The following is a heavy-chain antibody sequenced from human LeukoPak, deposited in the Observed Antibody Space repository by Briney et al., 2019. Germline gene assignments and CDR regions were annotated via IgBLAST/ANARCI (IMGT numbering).Heavy chain of an antibody. CDR2: INAGNGNT. J-gene: IGHJ6*04. Sequence: ASVKVSCKASGYTFTSYAMHWVRQAPRQRLEWMGWINAGNGNTKYSQKFQGRVTITRDTSASTAYMELSSLRSEDTAVYYCARALLWFGELLGDYYYGMDVWGKGTRPPSPQ. CDR3: ARALLWFGELLGDYYYGMDV. V-gene: IGHV1-3*01. CDR1: GYTFTSYA. D-gene: IGHD3-10*01.